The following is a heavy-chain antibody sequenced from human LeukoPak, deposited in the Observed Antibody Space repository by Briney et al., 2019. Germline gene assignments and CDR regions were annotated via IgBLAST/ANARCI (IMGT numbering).Heavy chain of an antibody. CDR2: ISSSGSTI. D-gene: IGHD3-22*01. V-gene: IGHV3-11*04. Sequence: GGSLRLSCAASGFTFSDYYMSWIRQAPGKGLEWVSYISSSGSTIYYADSVKGRFTISRDNAKNSLYLQMNSLRAEDTAVYYCAKPSLYYYDTSGYYRYWYFDLWGRGTLVTVSS. J-gene: IGHJ2*01. CDR3: AKPSLYYYDTSGYYRYWYFDL. CDR1: GFTFSDYY.